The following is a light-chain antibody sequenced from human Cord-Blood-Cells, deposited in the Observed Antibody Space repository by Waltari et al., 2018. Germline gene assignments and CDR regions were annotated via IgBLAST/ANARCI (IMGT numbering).Light chain of an antibody. Sequence: SYELTQPPSVSVSPGQTARITCSGDALPKQYAYWYQQKPGQAPVLVIYKDSERPSGIPGRFSGSSSGTTVTLTISGVQAEDEADYCCQSADSSGTYVVFGGGTKLTVL. J-gene: IGLJ2*01. V-gene: IGLV3-25*02. CDR2: KDS. CDR3: QSADSSGTYVV. CDR1: ALPKQY.